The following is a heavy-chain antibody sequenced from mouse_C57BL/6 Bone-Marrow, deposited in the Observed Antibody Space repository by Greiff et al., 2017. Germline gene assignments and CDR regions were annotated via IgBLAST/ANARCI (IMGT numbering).Heavy chain of an antibody. CDR2: ISSGGDYI. Sequence: EVMLVESGAGLVKPGGSLKLSCAASGFTFSSYAMSWVRQTPEKRLEWVAYISSGGDYIYYADTVKGRFTISRDTARNTLYLQMSSLKSEDTAMYYCTREGDSSGVWDWGQGTLVTVSA. D-gene: IGHD3-2*01. CDR1: GFTFSSYA. J-gene: IGHJ3*01. CDR3: TREGDSSGVWD. V-gene: IGHV5-9-1*02.